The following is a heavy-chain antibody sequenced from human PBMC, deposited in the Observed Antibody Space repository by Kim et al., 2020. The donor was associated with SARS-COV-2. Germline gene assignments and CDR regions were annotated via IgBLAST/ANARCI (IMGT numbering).Heavy chain of an antibody. Sequence: YADSVKCRSTISRDNSKDTLYLQMNSLRAEDTAVYYCAKARGPTYSYYMDVWGKGTTVSVSS. V-gene: IGHV3-23*01. D-gene: IGHD1-26*01. CDR3: AKARGPTYSYYMDV. J-gene: IGHJ6*03.